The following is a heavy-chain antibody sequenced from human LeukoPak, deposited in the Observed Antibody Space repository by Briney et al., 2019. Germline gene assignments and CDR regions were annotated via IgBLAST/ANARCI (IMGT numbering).Heavy chain of an antibody. D-gene: IGHD5-18*01. V-gene: IGHV3-21*01. CDR3: AASTKHTAMVDY. CDR1: GFIFGTFG. J-gene: IGHJ4*02. Sequence: GGSLRLSCGASGFIFGTFGMSWVRQAPGKGLEWVSSIGSSSSYIYYADSVKGRFTISRDNAKNSLYLQMNSLRAEDTAVYYCAASTKHTAMVDYWGQGTLVTVSS. CDR2: IGSSSSYI.